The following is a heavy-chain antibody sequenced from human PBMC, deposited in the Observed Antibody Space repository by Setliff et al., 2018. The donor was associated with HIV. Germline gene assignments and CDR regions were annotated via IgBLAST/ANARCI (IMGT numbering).Heavy chain of an antibody. J-gene: IGHJ4*02. Sequence: KPSETLSLTCTVSGGSISSGGYYWSWIRQHPGKGLEWIGYIYYSGSTYYNPSLKSRVTISVDTSKNQFSLKLSSVTAADTAVYYCAGDSGWYFVDYWGQGTLVTVSS. D-gene: IGHD6-19*01. CDR2: IYYSGST. CDR3: AGDSGWYFVDY. CDR1: GGSISSGGYY. V-gene: IGHV4-31*03.